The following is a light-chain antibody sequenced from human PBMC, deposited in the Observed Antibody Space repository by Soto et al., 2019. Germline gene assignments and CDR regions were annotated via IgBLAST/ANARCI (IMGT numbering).Light chain of an antibody. CDR2: AAS. CDR3: QQLTSYPIT. V-gene: IGKV1-9*01. Sequence: QLTQSPSSLSASVGDRVTISCRASQAISTYLAWYQQKPGKAPQLLIFAASTLHSGVPSRFSGSGSGTDFTLTISSLQPEDFATYYCQQLTSYPITFGQGTRLEIK. CDR1: QAISTY. J-gene: IGKJ5*01.